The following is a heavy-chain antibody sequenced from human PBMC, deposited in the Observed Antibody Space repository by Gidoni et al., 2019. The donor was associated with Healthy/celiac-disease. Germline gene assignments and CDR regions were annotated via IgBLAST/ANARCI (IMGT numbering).Heavy chain of an antibody. Sequence: QLQLQESGPGLVKPSETLSLTCTVSGGSISSSSYYWGWIRQPPGKGLEWIGSIYDSGSTYYNPSSKSRVTISVDTSKNQVSLKLSSVTAAETAVYYSARPDERDGSGSYNYYGMDVWGQGTTVTVSS. CDR3: ARPDERDGSGSYNYYGMDV. CDR1: GGSISSSSYY. CDR2: IYDSGST. D-gene: IGHD3-10*01. V-gene: IGHV4-39*01. J-gene: IGHJ6*02.